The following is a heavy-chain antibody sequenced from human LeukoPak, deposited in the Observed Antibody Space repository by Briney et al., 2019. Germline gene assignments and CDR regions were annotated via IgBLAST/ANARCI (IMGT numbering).Heavy chain of an antibody. V-gene: IGHV3-30*18. Sequence: GGSLRLSCAASGFTFSSYGMHWVRQAPGKGLEWVAVILYDGSNKYYADSVKGRFTISRDNSKNTLYLQMNSLRAEDTAVYYCAKDRRSSSWYGDYWGQGTLVTVSS. D-gene: IGHD6-13*01. CDR1: GFTFSSYG. J-gene: IGHJ4*02. CDR2: ILYDGSNK. CDR3: AKDRRSSSWYGDY.